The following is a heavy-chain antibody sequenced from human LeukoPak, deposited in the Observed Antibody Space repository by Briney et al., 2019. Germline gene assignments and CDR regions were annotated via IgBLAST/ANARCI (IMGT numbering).Heavy chain of an antibody. D-gene: IGHD3-22*01. J-gene: IGHJ3*02. CDR1: GGSISSGSYY. Sequence: PSQTLSLTCTVSGGSISSGSYYWSWIRQPAGKGLEWIGRIFTSGATNYNPSLKSRVTISVDTSKNQFSLKLSSVTAADTAVYYCARPRGYYDSSGTDAFDIWGQGTMVTVSS. V-gene: IGHV4-61*02. CDR2: IFTSGAT. CDR3: ARPRGYYDSSGTDAFDI.